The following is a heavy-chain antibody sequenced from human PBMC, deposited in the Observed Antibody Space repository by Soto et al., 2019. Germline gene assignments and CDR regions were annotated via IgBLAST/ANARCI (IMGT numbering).Heavy chain of an antibody. CDR2: IIPVFGTT. V-gene: IGHV1-69*01. D-gene: IGHD2-21*01. Sequence: QGQLVQSGPEVKKPGSSVKVSCKDSGGLFSSFAISWVRQASGQGLEWLGGIIPVFGTTNYAEKFQARVTITADESTNAAYMELSSLTSGDTAMYYCARGGGPYVWFNEFWGQGTLVTVSS. J-gene: IGHJ4*02. CDR3: ARGGGPYVWFNEF. CDR1: GGLFSSFA.